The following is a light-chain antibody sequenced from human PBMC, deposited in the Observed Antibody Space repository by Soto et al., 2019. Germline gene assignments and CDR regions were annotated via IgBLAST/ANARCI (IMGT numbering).Light chain of an antibody. V-gene: IGLV2-14*01. CDR2: DVI. J-gene: IGLJ7*01. Sequence: QSALTQPASVSGSPGQSITISCTGTSSDVGGYDYVSWYQQHPGKAPTLLIYDVINRRSGVSFRFSGSKSGNTASLTISGLQAEDEAEYYCSSYTRSSISVFGTGTQLTVL. CDR3: SSYTRSSISV. CDR1: SSDVGGYDY.